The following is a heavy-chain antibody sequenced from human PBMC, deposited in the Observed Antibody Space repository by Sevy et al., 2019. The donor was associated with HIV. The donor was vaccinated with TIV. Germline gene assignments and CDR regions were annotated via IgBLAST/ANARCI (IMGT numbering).Heavy chain of an antibody. CDR3: ARVPPYYDSNVSDF. D-gene: IGHD3-22*01. CDR2: ISGTGNTI. Sequence: GGSLRLSCAASGFTFSSHSMNWVRQTPGKGLEWISYISGTGNTIYYEDSVKGRFTISRDNAKNSLYLQLKSLRDDDTAIYYCARVPPYYDSNVSDFWGQGSLVTVSS. J-gene: IGHJ4*02. V-gene: IGHV3-48*02. CDR1: GFTFSSHS.